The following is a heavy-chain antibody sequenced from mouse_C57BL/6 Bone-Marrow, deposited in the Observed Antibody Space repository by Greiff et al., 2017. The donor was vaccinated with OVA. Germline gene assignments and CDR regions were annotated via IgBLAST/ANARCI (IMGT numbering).Heavy chain of an antibody. CDR2: IISKSSNYAT. J-gene: IGHJ1*03. V-gene: IGHV10-3*01. Sequence: EVMLVESGGGLVQPKGSLKLSCAASGFTFNTYAMHWVRQAPGQGLEWVARIISKSSNYATYYADSVKDRFTISRDDSQSMLYLQMNNLKTEDTAMYYCVREGIYYDYPYWYFDVWGTGTTVTVSS. CDR3: VREGIYYDYPYWYFDV. CDR1: GFTFNTYA. D-gene: IGHD2-4*01.